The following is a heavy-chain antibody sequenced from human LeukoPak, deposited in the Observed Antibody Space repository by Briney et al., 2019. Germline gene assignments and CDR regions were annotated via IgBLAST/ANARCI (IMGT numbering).Heavy chain of an antibody. Sequence: GRSLRLSCAASGFTYSSYGMHWVRQAPGKGLEWVALIWYDGSNIYYADSVKGRFTISRDNSKNTLYLQMNNLRAEDTAVYFCAKDLDITLTVGRYGMDVWGQGTTVTVSS. CDR2: IWYDGSNI. CDR3: AKDLDITLTVGRYGMDV. V-gene: IGHV3-33*06. D-gene: IGHD3-22*01. CDR1: GFTYSSYG. J-gene: IGHJ6*02.